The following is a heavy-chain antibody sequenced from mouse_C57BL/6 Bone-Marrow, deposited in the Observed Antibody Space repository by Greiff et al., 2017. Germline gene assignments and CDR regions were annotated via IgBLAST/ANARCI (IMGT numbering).Heavy chain of an antibody. V-gene: IGHV1-54*01. D-gene: IGHD1-1*01. J-gene: IGHJ1*03. CDR2: INPGSGGT. CDR3: AFYYDRYFDV. Sequence: QVQLQQSGAELVRPGTSVKVSCKASGYAFTNYLIEWVKQRPGQGLEWIGVINPGSGGTNYNEKFKGKATLTADKSSSTAYMQLSSLTSEDSAVYFGAFYYDRYFDVWGTGTTVTVSS. CDR1: GYAFTNYL.